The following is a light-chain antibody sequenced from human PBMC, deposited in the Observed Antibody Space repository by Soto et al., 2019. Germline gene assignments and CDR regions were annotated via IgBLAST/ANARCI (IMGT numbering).Light chain of an antibody. Sequence: EIVLTQSPGTLSLSPGERATLSCRASQSVSSNYLAWYLQTPGQAPRLLIYGASSRATGIPDRFSGSGSGTDFTLTISRLEPEDFAVYYCQQYNNWPRTFGQGTKVEIK. CDR3: QQYNNWPRT. J-gene: IGKJ1*01. CDR2: GAS. V-gene: IGKV3-20*01. CDR1: QSVSSNY.